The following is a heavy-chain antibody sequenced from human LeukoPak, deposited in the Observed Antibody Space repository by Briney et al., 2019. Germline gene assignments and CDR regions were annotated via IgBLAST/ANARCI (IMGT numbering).Heavy chain of an antibody. V-gene: IGHV3-74*03. CDR2: INTDGGSA. Sequence: GGSLRLSCAASGFTFNSYWMYWVRQAPGKGLVWVARINTDGGSATYAASVEGRFTISRDNAKNTLYLQMNSLRAEDTGVYYCTRGGGGRPFDYWGQGTVVTVSS. CDR3: TRGGGGRPFDY. D-gene: IGHD3-16*01. CDR1: GFTFNSYW. J-gene: IGHJ4*02.